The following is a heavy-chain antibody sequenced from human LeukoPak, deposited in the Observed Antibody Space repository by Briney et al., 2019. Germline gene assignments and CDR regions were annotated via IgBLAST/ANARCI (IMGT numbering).Heavy chain of an antibody. CDR1: GGSISSGDYY. Sequence: PSETLSLICTVSGGSISSGDYYWSWIRQPPGKGLEWIGYIYYSGSTYYNPSLKSRVTISVDTSKNQFSLKLSSVTAADTAVYYCARDSTGYSNPFDYWGQGTLVTVSS. CDR3: ARDSTGYSNPFDY. CDR2: IYYSGST. D-gene: IGHD3-9*01. V-gene: IGHV4-30-4*01. J-gene: IGHJ4*02.